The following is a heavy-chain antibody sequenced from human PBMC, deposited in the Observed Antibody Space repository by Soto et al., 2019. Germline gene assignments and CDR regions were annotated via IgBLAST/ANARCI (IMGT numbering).Heavy chain of an antibody. CDR1: GGSFSGYY. CDR3: ARERSNHYYYYYYMDV. V-gene: IGHV4-34*01. D-gene: IGHD4-4*01. Sequence: SETLSLTCAVYGGSFSGYYWSWIRQPPGKGLEWIGEINHSGSTNYNPSLKSRVTISVDTSKNQFSLKLSSVTAADTAVYYCARERSNHYYYYYYMDVWGKGTTVTVSS. CDR2: INHSGST. J-gene: IGHJ6*03.